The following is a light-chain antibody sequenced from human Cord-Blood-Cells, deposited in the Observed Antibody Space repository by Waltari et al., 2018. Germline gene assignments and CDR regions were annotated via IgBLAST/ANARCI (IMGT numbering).Light chain of an antibody. CDR3: QQYNSDPDT. CDR2: KAS. CDR1: QSISSW. Sequence: DIQMTQSPSTLSASVGDRVTITCRASQSISSWLAWYQQKPGKAPKLPTYKASSLERGVPSRFSGSGSGTGCTLTISSLQADEFATYYCQQYNSDPDTFGQGTKLEIK. V-gene: IGKV1-5*03. J-gene: IGKJ2*01.